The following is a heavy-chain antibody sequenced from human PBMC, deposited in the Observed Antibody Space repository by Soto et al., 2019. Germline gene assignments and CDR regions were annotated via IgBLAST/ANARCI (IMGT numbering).Heavy chain of an antibody. V-gene: IGHV3-11*01. J-gene: IGHJ4*01. CDR1: GFTFSDYY. CDR2: ISSSGSTI. D-gene: IGHD4-17*01. Sequence: GGSLRLSCAASGFTFSDYYMSWIRQAPGKGLEWVSYISSSGSTIYYAVSVKGRFTTSRDNAKNSLYLQMNSLRAEDTAVYYCARERTTVTFDYWGHGTLVTVSS. CDR3: ARERTTVTFDY.